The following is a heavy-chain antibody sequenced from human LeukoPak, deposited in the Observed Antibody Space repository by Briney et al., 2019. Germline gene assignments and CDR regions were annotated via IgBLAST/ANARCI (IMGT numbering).Heavy chain of an antibody. CDR2: ISAYNGNT. V-gene: IGHV1-18*01. J-gene: IGHJ2*01. Sequence: ASVKVSCKASGYTFTSYGISWVRQAPGQGLEWMGWISAYNGNTNYAQKLQGRVTMTTDTSTSTAYMELRSLRSDDTAVYYCARTVDEQWLVPHWYFDLWGRGTLVTVSS. D-gene: IGHD6-19*01. CDR1: GYTFTSYG. CDR3: ARTVDEQWLVPHWYFDL.